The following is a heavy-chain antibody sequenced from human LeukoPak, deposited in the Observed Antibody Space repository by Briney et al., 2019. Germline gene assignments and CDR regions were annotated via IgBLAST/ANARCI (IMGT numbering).Heavy chain of an antibody. CDR1: GGSFSGYY. J-gene: IGHJ5*02. D-gene: IGHD3-22*01. CDR3: ARGRRGYDSSGYFTSGWFDP. V-gene: IGHV4-34*01. Sequence: PSETLSLTCAVYGGSFSGYYWSWIRQPPGKGLEWIGEINHSGSTNYNPSIKSRVTISVDTSRNQFSLKLSSVTAADTAVYYCARGRRGYDSSGYFTSGWFDPWGQGTLVTVSS. CDR2: INHSGST.